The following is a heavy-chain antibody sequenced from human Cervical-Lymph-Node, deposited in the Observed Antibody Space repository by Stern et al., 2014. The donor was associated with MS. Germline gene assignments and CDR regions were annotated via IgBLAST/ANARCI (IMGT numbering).Heavy chain of an antibody. CDR3: ARDLDSTLPSIFEY. D-gene: IGHD2-21*01. V-gene: IGHV3-33*01. CDR2: IWHDGSNK. J-gene: IGHJ4*02. CDR1: GFIFSNYV. Sequence: VQLVQSGGGVVQPGKSLRLSCAASGFIFSNYVMHWVRQAPGKGLEWVAAIWHDGSNKYHADSVKGRFTISRDNVNNTLYLQVNSLKVEDTAVYYCARDLDSTLPSIFEYWGQGTLVTVSS.